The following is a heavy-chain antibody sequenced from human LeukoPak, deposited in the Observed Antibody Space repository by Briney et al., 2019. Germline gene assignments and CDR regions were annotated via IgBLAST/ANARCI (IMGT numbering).Heavy chain of an antibody. V-gene: IGHV4-39*01. Sequence: SETLSLTCTVSGGSISSSSYYWGWIRQPPGKGLEWIGSIYYSGSTYYNPSLKSRVTISVDTSKNQFSLKLSSVTAADTAVYYCARSPVSYYDSSPSTIDYWGQGTRVTVSS. J-gene: IGHJ4*02. CDR2: IYYSGST. CDR1: GGSISSSSYY. D-gene: IGHD3-22*01. CDR3: ARSPVSYYDSSPSTIDY.